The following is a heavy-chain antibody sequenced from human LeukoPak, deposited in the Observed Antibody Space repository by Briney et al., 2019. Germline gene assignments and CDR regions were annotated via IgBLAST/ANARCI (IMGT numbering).Heavy chain of an antibody. Sequence: ASVKVSCKASGYTFTSYAVNWVRQAPGQGLEWMGWINTNTGNPTYAQGFTGRFVSSLDTSVSTAYLQISSLKAEDTAVYYCARVSSGYYSDYWGQGTLVTVSS. D-gene: IGHD3-22*01. CDR3: ARVSSGYYSDY. CDR1: GYTFTSYA. CDR2: INTNTGNP. J-gene: IGHJ4*02. V-gene: IGHV7-4-1*02.